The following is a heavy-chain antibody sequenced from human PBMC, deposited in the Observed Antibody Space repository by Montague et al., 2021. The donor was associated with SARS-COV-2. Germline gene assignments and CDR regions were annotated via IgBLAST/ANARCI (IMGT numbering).Heavy chain of an antibody. D-gene: IGHD6-19*01. CDR1: GFSLSTSGMC. J-gene: IGHJ4*02. V-gene: IGHV2-70*01. CDR2: IDXDDDK. Sequence: VKPTQTLTLTCTFSGFSLSTSGMCVSWIRQPPGKALEWLALIDXDDDKYYSTSLKTRLTISKDTSKNQVVLTMTNMDPVDTATYYCARISAWYSSGWSAFDYWGQGTLVTVSS. CDR3: ARISAWYSSGWSAFDY.